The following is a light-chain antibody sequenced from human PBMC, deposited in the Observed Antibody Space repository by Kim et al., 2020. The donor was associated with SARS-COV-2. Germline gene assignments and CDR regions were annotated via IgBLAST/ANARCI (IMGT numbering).Light chain of an antibody. Sequence: LSPGKGPILSCRASQSVSSNYVAWYQQKPGQAPRLLIYGASTRATGIPDRFSGSVSETDFTLTISRLEPEDFAVYYCQQYASSPGTFGQGTNLEI. CDR2: GAS. CDR1: QSVSSNY. V-gene: IGKV3-20*01. CDR3: QQYASSPGT. J-gene: IGKJ2*01.